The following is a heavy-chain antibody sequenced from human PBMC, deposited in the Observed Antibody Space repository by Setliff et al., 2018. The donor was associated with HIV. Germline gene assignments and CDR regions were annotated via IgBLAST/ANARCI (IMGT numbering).Heavy chain of an antibody. CDR3: TRLAGGYADY. V-gene: IGHV4-39*07. CDR1: GGPINSGSYH. J-gene: IGHJ4*02. D-gene: IGHD5-12*01. CDR2: IFYTGTGTT. Sequence: SETLSLTCTVSGGPINSGSYHWGWIRQPPGKGLEWIGTIFYTGTGTTYSNPSLTSRVTISIDTSKNQFSLKLRSVTAADTAVYYCTRLAGGYADYWGQGTLVTVSS.